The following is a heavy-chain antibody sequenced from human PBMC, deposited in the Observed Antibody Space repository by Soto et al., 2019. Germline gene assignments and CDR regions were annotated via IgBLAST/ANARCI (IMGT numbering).Heavy chain of an antibody. CDR3: AKVNHDYVWGSYRYSSRGWFDP. D-gene: IGHD3-16*02. J-gene: IGHJ5*02. Sequence: GGSLRLSCAASGFTFTSYAMSWVRQSPGKGLEWVSAISGSGGSTYYADSVKGRFTISRDNAKNTLYLQKNSLRAEDTAVYYCAKVNHDYVWGSYRYSSRGWFDPWGQGTLVTVSS. CDR1: GFTFTSYA. V-gene: IGHV3-23*01. CDR2: ISGSGGST.